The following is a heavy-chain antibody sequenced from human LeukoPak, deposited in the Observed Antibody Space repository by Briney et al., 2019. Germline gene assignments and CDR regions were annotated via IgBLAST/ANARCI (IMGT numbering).Heavy chain of an antibody. CDR3: ARGCGGTPGCYIIDK. CDR2: IWNDGSNK. D-gene: IGHD2-21*01. V-gene: IGHV3-33*01. J-gene: IGHJ4*02. CDR1: XFTXSSHG. Sequence: GXSXXXSCXXSXFTXSSHGMHWVRQAPGKGLEWVGVIWNDGSNKYYADSVKGRFTVSRDNLKNTLYLQMDSLRAEDTAVYYCARGCGGTPGCYIIDKWGQGTLVTVSS.